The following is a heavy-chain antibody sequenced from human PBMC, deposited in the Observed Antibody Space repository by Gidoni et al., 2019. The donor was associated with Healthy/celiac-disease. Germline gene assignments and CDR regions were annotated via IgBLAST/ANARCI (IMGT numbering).Heavy chain of an antibody. CDR1: GYTFTSYD. CDR2: MKPNSGNT. Sequence: QVQLVQSGAEVKKPVASVKVSCKASGYTFTSYDINWVRQAPRQGLEWMGLMKPNSGNTGYAQKFQGRVTMTRNTSISTAYMELSSLRSEDTAVYYCARVERGGFWYFDLWGSGTLVTVSS. D-gene: IGHD3-16*01. J-gene: IGHJ2*01. CDR3: ARVERGGFWYFDL. V-gene: IGHV1-8*01.